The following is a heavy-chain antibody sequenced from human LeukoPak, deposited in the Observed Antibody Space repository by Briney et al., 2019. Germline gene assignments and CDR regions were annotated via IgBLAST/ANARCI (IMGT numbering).Heavy chain of an antibody. D-gene: IGHD4-23*01. Sequence: GGSLRLSCAASGFTFSSYAMSRVRQAPGKGLEWVSYISSTAITINYADSVKGRFHISRDNVKNLLYLQMNSLRADDTAVYYCARGRDYAGIAAMYDHWGQGMLVTVSS. CDR2: ISSTAITI. V-gene: IGHV3-48*04. CDR1: GFTFSSYA. CDR3: ARGRDYAGIAAMYDH. J-gene: IGHJ4*02.